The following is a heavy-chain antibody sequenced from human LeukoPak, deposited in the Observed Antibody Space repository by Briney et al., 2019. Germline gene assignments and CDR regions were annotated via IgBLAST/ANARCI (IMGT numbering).Heavy chain of an antibody. CDR3: ASTRDSGGWLGYDY. CDR2: INSDGSIT. D-gene: IGHD2-15*01. CDR1: GFTFSSYW. Sequence: GGSLRLSCAASGFTFSSYWMHWVRQAPGKGLVWVSRINSDGSITNYADSVKGRFTISRDNAKNTLYLQMNSLRVEDTAEYYCASTRDSGGWLGYDYWGQGTLVTVSS. V-gene: IGHV3-74*01. J-gene: IGHJ4*02.